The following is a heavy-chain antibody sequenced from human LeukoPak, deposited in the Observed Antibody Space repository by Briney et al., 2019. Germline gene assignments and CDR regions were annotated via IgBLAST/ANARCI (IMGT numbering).Heavy chain of an antibody. CDR1: GGSITSGGYS. J-gene: IGHJ4*02. V-gene: IGHV4-30-4*01. CDR3: ARGAYYDSSGY. CDR2: IYYSGST. Sequence: SETLSLTCAVSGGSITSGGYSWSWIRQPPGKGLEWIGYIYYSGSTYYNPSLKSRVTISVDTSKSQFSLKLSSVTAADTAVYYCARGAYYDSSGYWGQGTLVTVSS. D-gene: IGHD3-22*01.